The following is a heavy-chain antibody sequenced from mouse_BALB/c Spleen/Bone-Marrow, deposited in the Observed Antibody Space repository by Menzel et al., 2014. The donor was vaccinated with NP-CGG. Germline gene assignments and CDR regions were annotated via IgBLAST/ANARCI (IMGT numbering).Heavy chain of an antibody. Sequence: EVQLQQSGAELVKPGASVKLSCTASGFNINDTNMHWVKKRPEQDLVWIGWIVPTTGNSKYDPKFQGKPTVTPDTSTNTVYLQLSSLTSEDTAVYYCARAQYGNYAYVIDYWGQGTSVTDSS. V-gene: IGHV14-3*02. D-gene: IGHD2-10*02. J-gene: IGHJ4*01. CDR3: ARAQYGNYAYVIDY. CDR1: GFNINDTN. CDR2: IVPTTGNS.